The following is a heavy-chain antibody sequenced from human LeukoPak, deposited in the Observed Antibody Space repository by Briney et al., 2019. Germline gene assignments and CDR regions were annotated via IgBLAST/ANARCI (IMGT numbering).Heavy chain of an antibody. D-gene: IGHD6-6*01. CDR3: ARSEYSSSSRKGLGYYYYGMDV. CDR1: GYTFTSYG. J-gene: IGHJ6*02. V-gene: IGHV1-18*01. Sequence: ASVKASCKASGYTFTSYGISWVRQAPGQGPEWMGWISTYNGNTNYAQKLQGRVTMTTDTSTSTAYMELRSLRSDDTAVYYCARSEYSSSSRKGLGYYYYGMDVWGQGTTVTVSS. CDR2: ISTYNGNT.